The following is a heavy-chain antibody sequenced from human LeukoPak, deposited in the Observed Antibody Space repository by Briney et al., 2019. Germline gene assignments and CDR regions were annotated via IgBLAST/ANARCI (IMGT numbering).Heavy chain of an antibody. CDR2: FDPVDGET. J-gene: IGHJ2*01. Sequence: ASVRVSCKVSGYTLTELSMHWVRQAPGKGLEWMGGFDPVDGETIYAQKFQGRVTMTEDTSTDTAYMELSSLRSEDTAVYYCATGPHSSSWYMYWYFDLWGRGTLVTVSS. D-gene: IGHD6-13*01. V-gene: IGHV1-24*01. CDR3: ATGPHSSSWYMYWYFDL. CDR1: GYTLTELS.